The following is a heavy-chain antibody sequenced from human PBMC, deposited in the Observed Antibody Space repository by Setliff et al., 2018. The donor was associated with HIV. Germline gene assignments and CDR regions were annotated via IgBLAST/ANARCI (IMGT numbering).Heavy chain of an antibody. D-gene: IGHD6-19*01. V-gene: IGHV4-59*01. Sequence: SETLSLTCTVSGGSISSYYWSWIRQPPGEGLEWIGYIYYSGSTNYNPSLKSRVTISVDTSKNQFSLKLSSVTAADTAVYYCARGTERQWLTDYYYYGMDVWGQGTTVTVSS. CDR3: ARGTERQWLTDYYYYGMDV. CDR1: GGSISSYY. J-gene: IGHJ6*02. CDR2: IYYSGST.